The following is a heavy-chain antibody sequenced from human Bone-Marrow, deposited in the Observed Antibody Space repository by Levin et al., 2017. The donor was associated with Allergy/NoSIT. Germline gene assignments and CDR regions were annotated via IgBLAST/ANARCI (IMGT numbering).Heavy chain of an antibody. D-gene: IGHD1-20*01. CDR1: DGSLTRYQ. CDR2: VDYSGIT. J-gene: IGHJ5*02. V-gene: IGHV4-59*01. CDR3: ARDGAITGRGGWFDP. Sequence: PSETLSLTCSVSDGSLTRYQWNWIRQPPGKGPEWLGFVDYSGITDYNDSLKNRITISMDKSTNQSSLQLSSVTEADTAVYYCARDGAITGRGGWFDPWGQGTLVIVSS.